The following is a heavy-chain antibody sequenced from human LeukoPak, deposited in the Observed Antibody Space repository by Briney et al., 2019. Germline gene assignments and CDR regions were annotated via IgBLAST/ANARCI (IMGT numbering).Heavy chain of an antibody. Sequence: GASVKVSCKASGYTFTSYDISWVRQAPGQGLEWMGGIIPIFGTANYAQKFQGRVTITADESTSTAYMEMSSLRSEDTAVYYCARDIYGVSGNLHWFDPWGQGTLVTVSS. CDR3: ARDIYGVSGNLHWFDP. CDR2: IIPIFGTA. D-gene: IGHD3-10*01. CDR1: GYTFTSYD. V-gene: IGHV1-69*13. J-gene: IGHJ5*02.